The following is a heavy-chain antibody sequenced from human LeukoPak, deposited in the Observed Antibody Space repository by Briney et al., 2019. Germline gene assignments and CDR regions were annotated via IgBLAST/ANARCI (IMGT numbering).Heavy chain of an antibody. CDR1: GFTFSSYA. D-gene: IGHD5-12*01. J-gene: IGHJ4*02. Sequence: GMSLRLSCAASGFTFSSYAMHWVRQAPGKGLEWIAVISRDASNEYYADGGKGRFTIYRDNSKNTLYLQMNSVSAADTAVYYCATEMGGYDLDYWGQGTLVTVSS. V-gene: IGHV3-30*04. CDR3: ATEMGGYDLDY. CDR2: ISRDASNE.